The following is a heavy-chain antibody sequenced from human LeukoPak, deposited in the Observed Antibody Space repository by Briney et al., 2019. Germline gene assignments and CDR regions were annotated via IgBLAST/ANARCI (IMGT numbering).Heavy chain of an antibody. D-gene: IGHD3-3*01. Sequence: PGGSLRLSCAASGFTFDDYAMHWVRQAPGKSLEWVSGISWNSGSIGYADSVKGRFTISRDSAKNSLYLQMTSLRAEDTALYYCAKDMNDFWSGYWFDPWGQGTLVTVSS. J-gene: IGHJ5*02. V-gene: IGHV3-9*01. CDR3: AKDMNDFWSGYWFDP. CDR1: GFTFDDYA. CDR2: ISWNSGSI.